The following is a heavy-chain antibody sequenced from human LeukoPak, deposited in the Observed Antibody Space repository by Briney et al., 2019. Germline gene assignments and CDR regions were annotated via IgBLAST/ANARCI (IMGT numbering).Heavy chain of an antibody. CDR1: GYTFTSYG. D-gene: IGHD3-22*01. J-gene: IGHJ4*02. CDR2: ISGYNGNT. CDR3: ARDGHRMYYYGSSDYRFDC. Sequence: GSVNVSCTTSGYTFTSYGISWVRQAPGQGLEWMGWISGYNGNTHYAQKLQGRVIMTTDTSTSTAYMELRSLRSDDTAVYYCARDGHRMYYYGSSDYRFDCWGQGTLVTVSS. V-gene: IGHV1-18*01.